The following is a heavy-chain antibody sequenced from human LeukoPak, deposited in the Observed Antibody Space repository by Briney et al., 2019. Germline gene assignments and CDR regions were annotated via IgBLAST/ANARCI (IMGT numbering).Heavy chain of an antibody. J-gene: IGHJ6*02. CDR2: ISYDGSNK. CDR1: GFTFSSYG. Sequence: GRSLRLSCAASGFTFSSYGMHWVRQAPGKGLEWVAVISYDGSNKYYADSVKGRFTISRDNSKNTLYLQMNSLRAEDTAVYYCAKSSFYGSGSYRRGMDVWGQGTTVTVSS. CDR3: AKSSFYGSGSYRRGMDV. V-gene: IGHV3-30*18. D-gene: IGHD3-10*01.